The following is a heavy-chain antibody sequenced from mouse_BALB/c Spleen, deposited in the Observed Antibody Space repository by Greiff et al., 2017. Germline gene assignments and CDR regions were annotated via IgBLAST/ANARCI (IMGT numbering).Heavy chain of an antibody. CDR3: ARSPGIGYFDY. CDR2: IYPYNGGT. J-gene: IGHJ2*01. D-gene: IGHD4-1*01. V-gene: IGHV1S29*02. Sequence: VQLQQSGPELVKPGASVKISCKASGYTFTDYNMHWVKQSHGKSLEWIGYIYPYNGGTGYNQKFKSKATLTVDNSSSTAYMELRSLTSEDSAVYYCARSPGIGYFDYWGQGTTLTVSS. CDR1: GYTFTDYN.